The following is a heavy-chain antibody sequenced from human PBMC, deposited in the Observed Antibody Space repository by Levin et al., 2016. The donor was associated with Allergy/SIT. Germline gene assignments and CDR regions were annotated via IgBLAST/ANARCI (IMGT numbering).Heavy chain of an antibody. Sequence: GSLRLSCTVSGGSISSYYWSWIRQPPGKGLEWIGYIYYSGSTNYNPSLKSRVTISVDTSKNQFSLKLSSVTAADTAVYFCARDLKSSGWTGNFGYWGQGTLVTVSS. CDR3: ARDLKSSGWTGNFGY. CDR1: GGSISSYY. D-gene: IGHD6-19*01. CDR2: IYYSGST. J-gene: IGHJ4*02. V-gene: IGHV4-59*01.